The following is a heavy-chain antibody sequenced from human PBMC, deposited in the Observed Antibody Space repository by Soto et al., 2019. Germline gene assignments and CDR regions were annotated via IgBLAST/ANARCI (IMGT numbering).Heavy chain of an antibody. J-gene: IGHJ5*02. CDR2: IIPIAAIA. CDR1: GGTFSRYT. D-gene: IGHD3-10*01. V-gene: IGHV1-69*02. CDR3: ARGSTIVRGEPSWFDP. Sequence: QVQLVQSGAEVKKPGSSVKVSCKASGGTFSRYTINWVRQAPGQGLEWMGRIIPIAAIANYTQKFQGRVTITVDKPSTTAYMELSSLRSDDTAVYYCARGSTIVRGEPSWFDPWGQGTLVTVSS.